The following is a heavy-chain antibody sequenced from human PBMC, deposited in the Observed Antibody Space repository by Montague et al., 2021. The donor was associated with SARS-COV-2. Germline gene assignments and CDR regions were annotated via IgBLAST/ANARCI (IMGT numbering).Heavy chain of an antibody. CDR1: GFSLSTSGMC. J-gene: IGHJ4*02. CDR3: AREYSSGVYFDY. Sequence: VKPTQTLTLTCTFSGFSLSTSGMCVSWIRQPPGKALEWLARIDWDDDKYYSTSLKTRLTISKDTSKNQVVLTMTNMDPVDTATYYRAREYSSGVYFDYWGQGTLVTVSS. D-gene: IGHD6-19*01. CDR2: IDWDDDK. V-gene: IGHV2-70*11.